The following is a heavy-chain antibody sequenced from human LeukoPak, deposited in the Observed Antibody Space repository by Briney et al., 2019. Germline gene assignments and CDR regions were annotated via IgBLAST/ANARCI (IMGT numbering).Heavy chain of an antibody. J-gene: IGHJ4*02. CDR1: GFTFSSYS. CDR3: ARDLSYDSQYYFDY. V-gene: IGHV3-21*01. D-gene: IGHD3-16*01. Sequence: GGSLRLSCAASGFTFSSYSMNWVRQAPGKGLEWVSSISSSSSYIYYADSVKGRFTISRDNAKNSLYLQMNSLRAEDTAMYYCARDLSYDSQYYFDYWGQGTLVTVSS. CDR2: ISSSSSYI.